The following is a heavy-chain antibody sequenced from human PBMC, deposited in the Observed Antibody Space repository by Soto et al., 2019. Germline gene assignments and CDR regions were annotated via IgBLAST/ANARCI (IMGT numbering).Heavy chain of an antibody. D-gene: IGHD3-10*01. V-gene: IGHV4-4*02. CDR3: ARTMVRGVRDFYSHDMDV. CDR2: IFHSGTT. J-gene: IGHJ6*02. Sequence: PSETLSLTCAVSGDSLDSGVWWSWVRQPPGKGLEWIGEIFHSGTTNYIPSLTSRVTISVDKSKNQFSLKLTSVTAADSAVYYCARTMVRGVRDFYSHDMDVWGQGATVTVSS. CDR1: GDSLDSGVW.